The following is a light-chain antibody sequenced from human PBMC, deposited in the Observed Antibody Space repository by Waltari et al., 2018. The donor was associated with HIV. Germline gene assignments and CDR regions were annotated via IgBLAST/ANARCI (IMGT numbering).Light chain of an antibody. J-gene: IGLJ1*01. Sequence: QSALTQPPSASGSPGQSVTISCTGTSSDVGGYNSVSWYQQHPGKAPKLIIYEVNERPSGVPNRFSGSRSGNTASLTVSGLQPEDEADYYCISFAGRNSHGLFGTGTKVTVL. CDR1: SSDVGGYNS. V-gene: IGLV2-8*01. CDR2: EVN. CDR3: ISFAGRNSHGL.